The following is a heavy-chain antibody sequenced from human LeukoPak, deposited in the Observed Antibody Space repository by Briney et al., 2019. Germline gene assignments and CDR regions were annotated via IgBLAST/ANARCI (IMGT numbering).Heavy chain of an antibody. CDR2: IYPGDSDT. D-gene: IGHD6-25*01. J-gene: IGHJ4*02. CDR1: GYSFTSYW. V-gene: IGHV5-51*01. Sequence: GESLKISCKGSGYSFTSYWIGWVRQMPGKGLEGMGIIYPGDSDTRYSPSFQGQGPISAGKSIGPAYLQASGREGCGSAMYYCARQRGGKDYWGQGTLVTVSS. CDR3: ARQRGGKDY.